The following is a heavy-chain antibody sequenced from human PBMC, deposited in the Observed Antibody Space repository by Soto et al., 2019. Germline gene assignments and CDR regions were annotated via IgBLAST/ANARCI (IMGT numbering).Heavy chain of an antibody. CDR1: GFTFSSYS. D-gene: IGHD3-10*01. Sequence: GGSLRLSCAASGFTFSSYSMNWVRQAPGKGLEWVSYISSSSRTIYYADSEKGRFTNSRDNAKNSLYLQMNSLRAEVTAVYYCARDRWFGEYYYMDVWGKGTTVTVSS. J-gene: IGHJ6*03. CDR3: ARDRWFGEYYYMDV. V-gene: IGHV3-48*01. CDR2: ISSSSRTI.